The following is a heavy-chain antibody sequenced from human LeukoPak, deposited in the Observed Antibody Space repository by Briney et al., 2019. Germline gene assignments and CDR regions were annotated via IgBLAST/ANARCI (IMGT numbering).Heavy chain of an antibody. Sequence: SETLSLTCAVYGGSLSGYYWSWIRQPPGKGLEWIGEINHSGSTNYNPSLKSRVTISVDTSNNQFSLKLSSVTAADTAVYYCARGLPPDYWGQGTLVTVSS. J-gene: IGHJ4*02. CDR3: ARGLPPDY. CDR2: INHSGST. CDR1: GGSLSGYY. V-gene: IGHV4-34*01.